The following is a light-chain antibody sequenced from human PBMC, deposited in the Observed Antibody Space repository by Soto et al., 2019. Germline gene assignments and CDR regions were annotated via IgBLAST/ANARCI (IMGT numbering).Light chain of an antibody. Sequence: EIVLTQSPGTLSLSPGERATLSCKASQSVSSNFLAWYQRKPGQASRLLIYGASYRATDIPHRFSGSGSGTDFTLTITRLEPEDFAVYYCQQYGTSPPTFGQGTKVEI. J-gene: IGKJ1*01. V-gene: IGKV3-20*01. CDR2: GAS. CDR1: QSVSSNF. CDR3: QQYGTSPPT.